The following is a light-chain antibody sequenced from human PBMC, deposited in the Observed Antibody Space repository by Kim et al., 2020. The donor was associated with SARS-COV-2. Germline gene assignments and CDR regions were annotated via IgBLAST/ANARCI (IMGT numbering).Light chain of an antibody. J-gene: IGKJ1*01. CDR1: QRVSSK. CDR2: GAS. V-gene: IGKV3-15*01. Sequence: VSPGERATLSCRASQRVSSKLAWYQHKPGQAPRLLIYGASTRATGIPARFSGSGSGTEFTLTISSLQSEDFAVYYCQQYNNWPWTFGQGTKVDIK. CDR3: QQYNNWPWT.